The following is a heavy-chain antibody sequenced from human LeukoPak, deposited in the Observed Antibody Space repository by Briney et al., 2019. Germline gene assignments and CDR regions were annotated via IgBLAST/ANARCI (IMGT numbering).Heavy chain of an antibody. CDR1: GYTLTDLS. CDR3: AILSVSVPGALVGLYGLDV. D-gene: IGHD2-8*01. J-gene: IGHJ6*02. CDR2: VDANNGET. V-gene: IGHV1-24*01. Sequence: ASVKVSCKVSGYTLTDLSMHWVRQAPGKGLEYMGGVDANNGETIFAQKFQGRATMTEDTSIDTAYMELSSLTSEDTDVYFCAILSVSVPGALVGLYGLDVWGQGTTVTVSS.